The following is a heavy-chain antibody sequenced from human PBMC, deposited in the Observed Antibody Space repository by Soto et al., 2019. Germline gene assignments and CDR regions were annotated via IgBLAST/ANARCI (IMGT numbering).Heavy chain of an antibody. D-gene: IGHD2-2*01. CDR2: ISDTGSSH. V-gene: IGHV3-30*18. CDR1: GFTFSSYG. CDR3: AKDRGGDCPDNSCYFGADY. Sequence: PGGSLRLSCVGSGFTFSSYGMHWVRQAPGKGLECVAVISDTGSSHYYTASVEGRFTISRENSKNTLPLHMDRLRVEDTAVYYCAKDRGGDCPDNSCYFGADYWGQGT. J-gene: IGHJ4*02.